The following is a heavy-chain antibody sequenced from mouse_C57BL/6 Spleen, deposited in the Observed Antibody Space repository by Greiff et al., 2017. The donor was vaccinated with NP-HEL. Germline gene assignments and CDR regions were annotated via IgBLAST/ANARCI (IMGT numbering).Heavy chain of an antibody. CDR2: INPGSGGT. CDR1: GYAFTNYL. D-gene: IGHD3-2*02. CDR3: ARSDSSGPIDY. J-gene: IGHJ2*01. V-gene: IGHV1-54*01. Sequence: VQRVESGAELVRPGTSVKVSCKASGYAFTNYLIEWVKQRPGQGLEWIGVINPGSGGTNYNEKFKGKATLTADKSSSTAYMQLSSLTSEDSAVYFCARSDSSGPIDYWGQGTTLTVSS.